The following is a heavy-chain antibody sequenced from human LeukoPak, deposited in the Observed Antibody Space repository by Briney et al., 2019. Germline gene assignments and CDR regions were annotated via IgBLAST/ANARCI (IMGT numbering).Heavy chain of an antibody. Sequence: GGSLRLSCAASGFTFSSYSMNWVRQAPGKGLEWVSSISSGSSYIYYADSMKGRFTISRDNAKNSLYLQTNSLRAEDTAVYYCARAHHRRVYDYVWGTYPYWGQGTLVTVSS. CDR2: ISSGSSYI. CDR1: GFTFSSYS. V-gene: IGHV3-21*01. CDR3: ARAHHRRVYDYVWGTYPY. D-gene: IGHD3-16*02. J-gene: IGHJ4*02.